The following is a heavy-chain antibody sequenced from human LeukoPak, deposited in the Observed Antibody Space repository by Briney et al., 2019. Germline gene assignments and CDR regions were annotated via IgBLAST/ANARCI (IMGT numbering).Heavy chain of an antibody. V-gene: IGHV1-18*01. D-gene: IGHD6-13*01. CDR2: ISAYNGNT. J-gene: IGHJ4*02. CDR1: GYTFTSYG. CDR3: ATVTAAGTSGPFDY. Sequence: ASVKVSCKASGYTFTSYGISWVRQAPGQGLEWMGWISAYNGNTNYAQKLQGRVTMTEDTSTDTAYMELSSLRSEDTAVYYCATVTAAGTSGPFDYWGQGTLVTVSS.